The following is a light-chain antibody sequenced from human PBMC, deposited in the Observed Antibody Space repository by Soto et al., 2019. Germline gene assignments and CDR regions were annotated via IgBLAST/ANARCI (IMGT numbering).Light chain of an antibody. CDR2: DVT. CDR1: SADVGTSNF. V-gene: IGLV2-14*03. Sequence: QTVLTQPPSVSGSPGQSINISCTGISADVGTSNFVSWYQHHPGKAPRLIIYDVTDRPSGVSNRFSGSKSGDTASLTISGLQAEDEADYYCTSYRRGPLYVFGTGTKSPS. CDR3: TSYRRGPLYV. J-gene: IGLJ1*01.